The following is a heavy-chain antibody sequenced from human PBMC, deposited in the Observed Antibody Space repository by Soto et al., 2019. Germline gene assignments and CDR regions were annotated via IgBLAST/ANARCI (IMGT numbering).Heavy chain of an antibody. D-gene: IGHD3-16*01. Sequence: GGSLRLSCAPSGFTFSNYAMFWVRQAPGKGLEWVSAIKNDGTSTYYAASVEDRFTISRDNSKNTLYLQLNSLRAEDTAVYYCAQLGLMTFSHKHYFNHWGRGTLVTVSS. CDR3: AQLGLMTFSHKHYFNH. CDR1: GFTFSNYA. J-gene: IGHJ4*02. CDR2: IKNDGTST. V-gene: IGHV3-23*01.